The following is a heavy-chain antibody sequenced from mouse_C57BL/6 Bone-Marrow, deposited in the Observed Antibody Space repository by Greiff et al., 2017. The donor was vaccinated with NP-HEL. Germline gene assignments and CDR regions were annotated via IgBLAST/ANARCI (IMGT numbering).Heavy chain of an antibody. CDR3: ARRGSGDYCGSSPHFDY. V-gene: IGHV1-81*01. J-gene: IGHJ2*01. Sequence: QVQLQQSGAELARPGASVKLSCKASGYTFTSYGISWVKQRTGQGLEWIGEIYPRSGNTYYNEKFKGKATLTADKSSSTAYMELRSLTSEDSAVYFCARRGSGDYCGSSPHFDYWGQGTTLTVSS. CDR1: GYTFTSYG. CDR2: IYPRSGNT. D-gene: IGHD1-1*01.